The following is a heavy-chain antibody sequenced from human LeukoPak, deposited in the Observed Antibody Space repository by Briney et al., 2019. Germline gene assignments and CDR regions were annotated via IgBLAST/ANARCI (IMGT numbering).Heavy chain of an antibody. Sequence: GESLKISCKGSGYSFTSYWISWVRQIPGKGLESMGRIDPSDSYTNYSPSFQGHVTISADKSISTAYLQWSSLKASDTAMYYCARQGGYDSRYFDYWGQGTLVTVSS. CDR3: ARQGGYDSRYFDY. J-gene: IGHJ4*02. CDR1: GYSFTSYW. V-gene: IGHV5-10-1*01. CDR2: IDPSDSYT. D-gene: IGHD5-12*01.